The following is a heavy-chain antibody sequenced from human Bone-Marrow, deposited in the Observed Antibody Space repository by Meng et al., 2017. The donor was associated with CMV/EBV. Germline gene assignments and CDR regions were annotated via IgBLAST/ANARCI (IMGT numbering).Heavy chain of an antibody. J-gene: IGHJ4*02. Sequence: SETLSLTCTVSGGSISSYYWSWIRQPPGKGLEWIGYIYYSGSTNYNPSLKSRVTISVDTSKNQFSLKLSSVTAADTAVYYCARGTELFDYWGQGTRVTVSS. CDR3: ARGTELFDY. V-gene: IGHV4-59*12. D-gene: IGHD1-7*01. CDR1: GGSISSYY. CDR2: IYYSGST.